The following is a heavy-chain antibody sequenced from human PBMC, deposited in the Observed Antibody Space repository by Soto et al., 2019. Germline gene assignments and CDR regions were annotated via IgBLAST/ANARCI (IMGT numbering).Heavy chain of an antibody. Sequence: QVLLVESGGGVVQPGGSLTLSCVGSGFTFNSHGMHWVRQAPGKGLEWVAVISYDGSNKYYEESVKGRFTISRDNSRNTVYLQLTSLRAEATALYYCAQDRTAILAEVSWLESWGQGTLVTVSA. J-gene: IGHJ5*02. CDR2: ISYDGSNK. CDR3: AQDRTAILAEVSWLES. D-gene: IGHD5-12*01. CDR1: GFTFNSHG. V-gene: IGHV3-30*18.